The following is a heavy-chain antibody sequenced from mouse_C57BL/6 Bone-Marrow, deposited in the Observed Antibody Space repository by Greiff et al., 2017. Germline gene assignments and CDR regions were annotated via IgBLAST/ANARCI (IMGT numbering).Heavy chain of an antibody. J-gene: IGHJ1*03. CDR2: IHPNSGST. V-gene: IGHV1-64*01. D-gene: IGHD1-1*01. CDR3: ARGDYGSSWYCDV. CDR1: GYTFTSYW. Sequence: QVQLQQPGAELVKPGASVKLSCKASGYTFTSYWMHWVKQRPGQGLEWIGMIHPNSGSTNYNEKFKSKATLTVDKSSSTAYMQLSSLTSEDSAVYYCARGDYGSSWYCDVWGTGTTVTVSS.